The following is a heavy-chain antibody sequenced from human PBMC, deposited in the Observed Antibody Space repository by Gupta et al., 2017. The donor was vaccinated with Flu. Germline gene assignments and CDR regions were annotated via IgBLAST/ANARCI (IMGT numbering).Heavy chain of an antibody. CDR2: ISGSGGST. D-gene: IGHD3-3*01. CDR1: GFTFSSYA. V-gene: IGHV3-23*01. Sequence: EVQLLESGGGLVQPGGSLRLSCAASGFTFSSYAMSWVRQAPGKGLEWVSAISGSGGSTYYADSVKGRFTISRDNSKNTLYLQMNSLRAEDTAVYYCAKPPAQFRFLEWFSAFDIWGQGTMVTVSS. CDR3: AKPPAQFRFLEWFSAFDI. J-gene: IGHJ3*02.